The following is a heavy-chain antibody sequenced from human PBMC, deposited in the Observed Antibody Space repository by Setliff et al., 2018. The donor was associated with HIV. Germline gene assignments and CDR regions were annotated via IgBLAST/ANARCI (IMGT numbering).Heavy chain of an antibody. D-gene: IGHD6-13*01. V-gene: IGHV3-49*04. Sequence: TGGSLRLSCAASGSTFSTYWMSWVRQAPGKGLEWVAFIRNKASGATTEYAASVKGRFTISRDDSKSIAYLQMNSLKTEDTAVYYCTKGGSLSAAGSTYWGQGTLVTVSS. CDR1: GSTFSTYW. CDR3: TKGGSLSAAGSTY. J-gene: IGHJ4*02. CDR2: IRNKASGATT.